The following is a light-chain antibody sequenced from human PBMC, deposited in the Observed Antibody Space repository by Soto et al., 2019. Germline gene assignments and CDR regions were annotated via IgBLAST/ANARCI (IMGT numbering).Light chain of an antibody. J-gene: IGKJ2*01. CDR3: QQLNSYPPT. CDR1: QGISSY. Sequence: IQLTQSPSSLSASVGDRVTITCRASQGISSYLAWCQQKPGKAPKFLIYAASTLQRGVPSRFSGSGSGTDFTLTISSLQPEDFATYFCQQLNSYPPTFGQGTELEIK. CDR2: AAS. V-gene: IGKV1-9*01.